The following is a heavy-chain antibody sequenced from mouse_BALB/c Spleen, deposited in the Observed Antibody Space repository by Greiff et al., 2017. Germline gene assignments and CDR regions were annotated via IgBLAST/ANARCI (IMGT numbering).Heavy chain of an antibody. CDR2: INPSSGYT. J-gene: IGHJ3*01. CDR1: GYTFTSYT. CDR3: ARSDGNYVGFAY. V-gene: IGHV1-4*01. Sequence: VHLVESGAELARPGASVKMSCKASGYTFTSYTMHWVKQRPGQGLEWIGYINPSSGYTNYNQKFKDKATLTADKSSSTAYMQLSSLTSEDSAVYYCARSDGNYVGFAYWGQGTLVTVSA. D-gene: IGHD2-1*01.